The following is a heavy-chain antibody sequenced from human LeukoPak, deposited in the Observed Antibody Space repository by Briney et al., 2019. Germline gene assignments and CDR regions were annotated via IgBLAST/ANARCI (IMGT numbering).Heavy chain of an antibody. V-gene: IGHV3-7*01. CDR2: IKLDGSEK. CDR3: ARGRGSGPLDY. J-gene: IGHJ4*02. D-gene: IGHD1-26*01. CDR1: GFTFSSYW. Sequence: GGSLRLSCAASGFTFSSYWMSWVRQAPGKGLEWVANIKLDGSEKYYVDSVKGRFTISRDNAKKSLYLQMNSLRDEDTAVYYCARGRGSGPLDYWGQGTLVTVSS.